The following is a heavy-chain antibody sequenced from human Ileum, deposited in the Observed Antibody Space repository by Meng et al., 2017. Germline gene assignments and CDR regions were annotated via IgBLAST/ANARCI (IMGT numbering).Heavy chain of an antibody. J-gene: IGHJ5*02. V-gene: IGHV3-74*01. CDR2: INADGSDT. CDR3: ASDKPHNWFNP. CDR1: GFAFSSYW. Sequence: EQRGESGRVFGQPGGSMRLSCAASGFAFSSYWVHWVRQDPGEGVVWVARINADGSDTRYADSVEGRFTISRDNAQNMVYRQMNSLRAEDTAVYYCASDKPHNWFNPWGQGTLVTVSS.